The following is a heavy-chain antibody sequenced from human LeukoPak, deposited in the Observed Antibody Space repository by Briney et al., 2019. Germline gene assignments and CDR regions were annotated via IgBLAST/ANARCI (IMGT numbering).Heavy chain of an antibody. D-gene: IGHD6-6*01. J-gene: IGHJ4*02. CDR1: GFRFSDYW. Sequence: PGGSLRLSCAASGFRFSDYWMHWVRQAPGKGPEWLSRISKDGSDTVYADSAKGRFTASRDNAKNTAYLQVTNLRPEDTAVYFCARGGYSGSYYRFSWGQGTLVTVAS. CDR2: ISKDGSDT. CDR3: ARGGYSGSYYRFS. V-gene: IGHV3-74*01.